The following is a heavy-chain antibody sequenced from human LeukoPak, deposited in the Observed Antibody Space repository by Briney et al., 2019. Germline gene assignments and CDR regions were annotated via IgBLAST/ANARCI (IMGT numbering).Heavy chain of an antibody. D-gene: IGHD3-22*01. Sequence: KPSETLSLTCAVYGGSFSGYYWSWIRQPPGKGLEWIGEINHSGSTNYNPSLKSRVTISVDTSKNQFSLKLSSVTAADTAVYYCARVRDSSGYEFDYWGQGTLVSVSS. CDR1: GGSFSGYY. CDR3: ARVRDSSGYEFDY. V-gene: IGHV4-34*01. CDR2: INHSGST. J-gene: IGHJ4*02.